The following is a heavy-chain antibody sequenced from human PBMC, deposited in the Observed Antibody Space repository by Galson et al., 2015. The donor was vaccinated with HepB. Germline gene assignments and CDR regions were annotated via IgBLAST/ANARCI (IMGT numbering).Heavy chain of an antibody. D-gene: IGHD2-2*02. CDR2: ISSSSSTI. J-gene: IGHJ6*02. V-gene: IGHV3-48*02. CDR3: ARDGYCSSTSCYISMRVYYYGMDV. Sequence: SLRLSCAASGFTFSSYSMNWVRQAPGKGLEWVSYISSSSSTIYYADSVKGRFTISRDNAKNSLYLQMNSLRDEDTAVYYCARDGYCSSTSCYISMRVYYYGMDVWGQGTTVTVSS. CDR1: GFTFSSYS.